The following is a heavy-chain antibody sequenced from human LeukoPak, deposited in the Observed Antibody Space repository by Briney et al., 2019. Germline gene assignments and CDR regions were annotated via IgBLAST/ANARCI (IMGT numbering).Heavy chain of an antibody. Sequence: SETLSLTCTVSGGYTGSHYWSWIRQPAGKGLEWIGRISPSGTTHYNPSLGSRVTMSVDTSKNYFSLRLSSVTAADTAVYYCARDFYASGFYFWFDPWGQGMLVTVSS. CDR2: ISPSGTT. CDR3: ARDFYASGFYFWFDP. J-gene: IGHJ5*02. D-gene: IGHD2/OR15-2a*01. CDR1: GGYTGSHY. V-gene: IGHV4-4*07.